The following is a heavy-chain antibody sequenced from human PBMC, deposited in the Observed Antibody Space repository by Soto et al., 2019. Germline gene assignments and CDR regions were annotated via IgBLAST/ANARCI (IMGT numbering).Heavy chain of an antibody. CDR1: GFTFSDSY. Sequence: QVQLVESGGGLVKPGGSLRLSCAGSGFTFSDSYMTWIRQAPGKGLEWISYIRGSGDTIYYADSVKGRFTVSRDNAKNSLYLQMNSLRAEDTAVYYCASDPYYYASEYWGQGTLVTVSS. J-gene: IGHJ4*02. CDR3: ASDPYYYASEY. V-gene: IGHV3-11*01. CDR2: IRGSGDTI. D-gene: IGHD3-10*01.